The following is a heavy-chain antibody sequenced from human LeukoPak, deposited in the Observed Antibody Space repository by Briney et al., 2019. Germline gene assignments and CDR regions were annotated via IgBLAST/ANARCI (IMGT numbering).Heavy chain of an antibody. CDR2: IYYSGST. D-gene: IGHD5-18*01. CDR1: GGYINSDY. CDR3: ARLRGYSYGFTGFSLDY. V-gene: IGHV4-59*01. Sequence: TSETLSLTCTVSGGYINSDYWAWIRQPPGKGLEWIGYIYYSGSTNYNPSLKSRVTISVDTSKNQFSLKVNSVTAADTAVYYCARLRGYSYGFTGFSLDYWGQGTLVTVSS. J-gene: IGHJ4*02.